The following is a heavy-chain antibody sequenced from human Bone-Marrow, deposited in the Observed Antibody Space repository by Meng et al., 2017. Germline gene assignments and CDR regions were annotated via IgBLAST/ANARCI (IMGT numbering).Heavy chain of an antibody. CDR2: ISYDGSNK. CDR3: ARELVDDDY. V-gene: IGHV3-30*04. D-gene: IGHD3/OR15-3a*01. CDR1: GFTFSSYA. J-gene: IGHJ4*02. Sequence: VQLVEAGGGLVQPGWALSLSCAASGFTFSSYAMHWVRQAPGKGLEWVAVISYDGSNKYYADSVKGRFTISRDNSKNTLYLQMNSLRAEDTAVYYCARELVDDDYSGQGTLVTVSS.